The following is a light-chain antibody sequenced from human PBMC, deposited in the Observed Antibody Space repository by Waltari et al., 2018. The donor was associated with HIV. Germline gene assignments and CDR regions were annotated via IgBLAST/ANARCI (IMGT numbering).Light chain of an antibody. CDR3: ASHAAENTVV. CDR1: SSDVGGYNY. V-gene: IGLV2-14*01. Sequence: QSALTQSASVSGSPGQSITISCTGTSSDVGGYNYVSWYQQHPGKAPKLMIYDVSKRPSGVSNRFSGSKSGNTASLTISGLHTDDEGLYFCASHAAENTVVFAGGTDVTVL. CDR2: DVS. J-gene: IGLJ2*01.